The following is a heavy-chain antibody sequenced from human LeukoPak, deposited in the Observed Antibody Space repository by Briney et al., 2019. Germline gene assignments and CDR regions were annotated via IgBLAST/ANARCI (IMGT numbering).Heavy chain of an antibody. CDR2: ISGSGGST. J-gene: IGHJ3*02. D-gene: IGHD2-15*01. CDR1: GFTFSNYA. V-gene: IGHV3-23*01. CDR3: AKDSEMPSDIVVVVAASGDAFDI. Sequence: PGGSLRLSCSASGFTFSNYAMTWVRQAPGKGLEWVSAISGSGGSTYYADSVKGRFTISRDNSKNTLYLQMNSLRAEDTAVYYCAKDSEMPSDIVVVVAASGDAFDIWGQGTMVTVSS.